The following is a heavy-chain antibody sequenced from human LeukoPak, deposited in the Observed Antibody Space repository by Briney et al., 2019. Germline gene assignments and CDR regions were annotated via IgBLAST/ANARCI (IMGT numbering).Heavy chain of an antibody. CDR1: GYSFTSYW. Sequence: GESLKSPCKGSGYSFTSYWIGWVRQMPGKGLEWMGIIYPGDSDTRYSPSFQDQVTISADKSISTAYLQWSSLKASDTAMYYCARQGQTTELDYWGQGTLVTVSS. V-gene: IGHV5-51*01. D-gene: IGHD4-17*01. J-gene: IGHJ4*02. CDR2: IYPGDSDT. CDR3: ARQGQTTELDY.